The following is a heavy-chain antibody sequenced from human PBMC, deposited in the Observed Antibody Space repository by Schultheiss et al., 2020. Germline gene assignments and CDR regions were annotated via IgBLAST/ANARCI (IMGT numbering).Heavy chain of an antibody. CDR3: AYGSGSYYFPDY. CDR2: ISWNSGSI. Sequence: GGSLRLSCAASGFTFDDYAMHWVRQAPGKGLEWVSGISWNSGSIGYADSVKGRFTISRDNAKNSLYLQMNSLRAGDTAVYYCAYGSGSYYFPDYWGQGTLVTVSS. J-gene: IGHJ4*02. V-gene: IGHV3-9*01. D-gene: IGHD3-10*01. CDR1: GFTFDDYA.